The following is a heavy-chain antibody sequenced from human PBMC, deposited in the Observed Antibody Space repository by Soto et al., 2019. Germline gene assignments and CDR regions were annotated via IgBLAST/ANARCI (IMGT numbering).Heavy chain of an antibody. CDR3: AREYGIAADGNELDY. D-gene: IGHD6-13*01. CDR2: ISAYNGNT. V-gene: IGHV1-18*01. Sequence: ASVKVSCKASGYTFTSYGISWVRQAPGQGLEWMGWISAYNGNTNYAQKLQGRVTMTTDTSTSTAYMELSSLRSEDTAVYYCAREYGIAADGNELDYWGQGTLVTVSS. J-gene: IGHJ4*02. CDR1: GYTFTSYG.